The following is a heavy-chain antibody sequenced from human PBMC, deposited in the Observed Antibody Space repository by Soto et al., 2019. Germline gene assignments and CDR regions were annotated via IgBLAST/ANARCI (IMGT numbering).Heavy chain of an antibody. J-gene: IGHJ5*02. CDR1: GGTFSSYA. CDR3: AGDRGPSSGYYPYWFDP. V-gene: IGHV1-69*12. Sequence: QVQLVQSGAEVKKPGSSVKVSCKASGGTFSSYAITWVRQAPGQGLEWMGGIIPIFGTANYAQKFQGRVTSTADESTSTAYMELSSLRTEDTAVYYCAGDRGPSSGYYPYWFDPWGQGTLVTVSS. CDR2: IIPIFGTA. D-gene: IGHD3-22*01.